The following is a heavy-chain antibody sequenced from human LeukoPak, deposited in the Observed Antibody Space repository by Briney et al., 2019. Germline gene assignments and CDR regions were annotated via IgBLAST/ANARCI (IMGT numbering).Heavy chain of an antibody. D-gene: IGHD3-3*01. CDR2: ITTGDGNT. CDR1: GFTFSSYT. Sequence: GGSLRLSCTASGFTFSSYTMTWVRQAPGKGLKWVSTITTGDGNTYYADSVKGRFTISRDNTKNSLYLQMNSLRVEDTAVFYCARDQYDTWSRRGNFDSWGQGTLVTVSS. CDR3: ARDQYDTWSRRGNFDS. J-gene: IGHJ4*02. V-gene: IGHV3-21*04.